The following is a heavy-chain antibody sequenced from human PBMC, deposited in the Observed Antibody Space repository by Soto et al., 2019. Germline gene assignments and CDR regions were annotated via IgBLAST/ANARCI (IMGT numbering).Heavy chain of an antibody. D-gene: IGHD1-26*01. CDR2: IHYSGRT. V-gene: IGHV4-59*12. CDR3: VRVGVGIGNHFDS. J-gene: IGHJ4*02. Sequence: LSLTCSVSNGSISGFYWTWIRQPPGKILEWIGYIHYSGRTDYNPSLTSRATMSVDTSKNQFSLNLKSITAADTAVYYCVRVGVGIGNHFDSWGRGTLVTVSS. CDR1: NGSISGFY.